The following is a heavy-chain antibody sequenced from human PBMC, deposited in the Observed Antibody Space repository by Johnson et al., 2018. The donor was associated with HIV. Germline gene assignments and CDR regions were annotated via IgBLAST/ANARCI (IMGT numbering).Heavy chain of an antibody. CDR2: IKKDGSEK. D-gene: IGHD7-27*01. J-gene: IGHJ3*02. CDR3: ARAIGNWDAFDI. Sequence: VQLVESGGGLVQPGGSLRLSCAASGFAFSTYWMSWVRQAPGKGLEWVANIKKDGSEKYYVDSVKGRFTISRDNAKNSLYLQMNSLRAEDTAVYYCARAIGNWDAFDIWGQGTMVTVSS. CDR1: GFAFSTYW. V-gene: IGHV3-7*04.